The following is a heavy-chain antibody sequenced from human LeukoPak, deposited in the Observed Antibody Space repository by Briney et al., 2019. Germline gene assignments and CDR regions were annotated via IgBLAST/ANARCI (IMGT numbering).Heavy chain of an antibody. J-gene: IGHJ4*02. CDR1: GFTVSSSY. Sequence: PGGSLRLSCAASGFTVSSSYMSWVRQAPGKGLEYVSVIYSGGNTYYAGSVKGRFTIFRGNSKNTVYIQMNSLRAEDTAVYYCARLIAASGRLYFDYWGQGTLVTVSS. CDR3: ARLIAASGRLYFDY. D-gene: IGHD6-13*01. CDR2: IYSGGNT. V-gene: IGHV3-53*01.